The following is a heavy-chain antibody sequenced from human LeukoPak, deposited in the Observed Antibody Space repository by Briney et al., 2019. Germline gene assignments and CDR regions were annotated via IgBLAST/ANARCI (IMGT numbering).Heavy chain of an antibody. CDR3: ARRGGSGRSFDY. D-gene: IGHD3-10*01. Sequence: PSETLSLTCTVSGASVSSGGYYWSWIRQPPGKGLEWIGYIYYSGSTNYNPSLKSRATISVDTSKNQFSLKVNSVTAADTAIYYCARRGGSGRSFDYWGQGTLVTVSS. CDR1: GASVSSGGYY. J-gene: IGHJ4*02. CDR2: IYYSGST. V-gene: IGHV4-61*08.